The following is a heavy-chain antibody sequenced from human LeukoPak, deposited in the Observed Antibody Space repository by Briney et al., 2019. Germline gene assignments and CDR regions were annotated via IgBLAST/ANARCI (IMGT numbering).Heavy chain of an antibody. D-gene: IGHD2-15*01. V-gene: IGHV3-23*01. CDR1: GFTFSTYS. CDR3: AKSALGILYYMDV. CDR2: ISGSGGST. J-gene: IGHJ6*03. Sequence: GGSLRLSCAASGFTFSTYSMNWVRQAPGKGLEWVSAISGSGGSTYYADSVKGRFTISRDNSKNTLYLQMNSLRAEDTAVYYCAKSALGILYYMDVWGKGTTVTVSS.